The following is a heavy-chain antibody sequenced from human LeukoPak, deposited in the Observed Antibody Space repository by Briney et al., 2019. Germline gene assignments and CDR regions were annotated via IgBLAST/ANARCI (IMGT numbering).Heavy chain of an antibody. V-gene: IGHV3-11*01. CDR3: AIGARDY. Sequence: GGSLRLSCAASGFTFSDYNMRWIRQAPGKGLEWVSSISRSGSTKYYADSVKGRFTISRDNAKNSLFLQMNSLRAEDTAVYYCAIGARDYWGQGTLVTVSS. CDR1: GFTFSDYN. CDR2: ISRSGSTK. D-gene: IGHD1-26*01. J-gene: IGHJ4*02.